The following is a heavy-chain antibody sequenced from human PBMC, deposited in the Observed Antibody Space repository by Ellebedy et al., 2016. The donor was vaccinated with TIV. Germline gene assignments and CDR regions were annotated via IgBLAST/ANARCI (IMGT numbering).Heavy chain of an antibody. CDR1: GFTFSSYA. D-gene: IGHD3-10*01. CDR2: ISYDGSNK. Sequence: GGSLRLSCAASGFTFSSYAMHWVRQAPGKGLEWVAVISYDGSNKYYADSVKGRFTISRDNSKNTLYLQMNSLRAEDTAVYYCANYYYGSGSYYPFDYWGQGTLVTVSS. CDR3: ANYYYGSGSYYPFDY. J-gene: IGHJ4*02. V-gene: IGHV3-30-3*01.